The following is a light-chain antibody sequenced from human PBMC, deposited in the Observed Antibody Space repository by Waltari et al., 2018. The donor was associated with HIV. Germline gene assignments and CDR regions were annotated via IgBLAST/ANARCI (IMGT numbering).Light chain of an antibody. V-gene: IGLV1-40*01. Sequence: QSMLTQPPSVSGAPGQRITISCTGSRSNIGAGYDVHWYQPLPGSPPRIVIYANNHRPFGVPYRVPGSQSCTSASLAITGLQAEDGAYYYCQSYDSTLSGLYVFGTGTKVTVL. J-gene: IGLJ1*01. CDR1: RSNIGAGYD. CDR3: QSYDSTLSGLYV. CDR2: ANN.